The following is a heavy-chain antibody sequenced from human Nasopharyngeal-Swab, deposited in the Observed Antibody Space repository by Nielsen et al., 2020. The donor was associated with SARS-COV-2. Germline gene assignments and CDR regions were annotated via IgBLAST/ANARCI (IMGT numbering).Heavy chain of an antibody. D-gene: IGHD3-10*01. J-gene: IGHJ6*02. V-gene: IGHV1-46*01. Sequence: WVRQAPGQGLEWMGIINPSGGSTSYAQKFQGRVTMTRDTSTSTVYMELSSLRSDDTAVYYCARDGYYGSGSYYKRGGGYYYYYGMDVWGQGTTVTVSS. CDR2: INPSGGST. CDR3: ARDGYYGSGSYYKRGGGYYYYYGMDV.